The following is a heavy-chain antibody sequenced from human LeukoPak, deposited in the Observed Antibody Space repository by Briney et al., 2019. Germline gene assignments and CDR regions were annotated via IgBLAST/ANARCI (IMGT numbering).Heavy chain of an antibody. CDR2: IYYSGTT. Sequence: SDTLSLTCAVSGYSISSSNWWGWIRQPPGKGLEWIGYIYYSGTTNYNPSLKSRVTMSVDTSKNQFSLKLSSVTALDTAVYYCTRKIASVGYFDYWGQGTLVTVSS. CDR3: TRKIASVGYFDY. CDR1: GYSISSSNW. D-gene: IGHD6-13*01. V-gene: IGHV4-28*06. J-gene: IGHJ4*02.